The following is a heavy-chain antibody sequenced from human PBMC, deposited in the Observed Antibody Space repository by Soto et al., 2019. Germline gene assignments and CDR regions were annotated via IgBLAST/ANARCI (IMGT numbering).Heavy chain of an antibody. CDR1: GFIFSSYA. D-gene: IGHD3-10*01. CDR2: IPYDGNNE. Sequence: GGSLRLSCAASGFIFSSYAMHWVRQAPGKGLEWVAIIPYDGNNEYYADSVRGRFTISRDNSKNTLSLQMNSLRAEDAAVYYCARQRGSHEEVDYWGQVNLVTVSS. J-gene: IGHJ4*02. V-gene: IGHV3-30-3*01. CDR3: ARQRGSHEEVDY.